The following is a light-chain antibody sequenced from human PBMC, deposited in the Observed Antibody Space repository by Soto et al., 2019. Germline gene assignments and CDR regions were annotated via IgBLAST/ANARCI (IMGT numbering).Light chain of an antibody. CDR1: QDISNY. Sequence: DIQMTQSPSSLSASVGDRVTITCQASQDISNYLNWYQQKPGKAPKLLIYAASSLQSGVPSRFSGSGSGTDFTLTISSLQPEDFATYYCQQSYSTPQVTFGQGTRLEI. J-gene: IGKJ5*01. CDR3: QQSYSTPQVT. CDR2: AAS. V-gene: IGKV1-39*01.